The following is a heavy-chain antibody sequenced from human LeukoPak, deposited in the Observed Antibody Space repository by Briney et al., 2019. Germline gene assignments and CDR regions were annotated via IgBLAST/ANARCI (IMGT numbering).Heavy chain of an antibody. CDR2: ISGSGGST. Sequence: PGGSLRLSCAASGFTFSSYAMSWVRQAPGKGLEWVSAISGSGGSTYYADSVKGRFTISRDNSKNTLYLQMNSLRAEDTAVYYCAKGNLGGQLARYNWFDPWGQGTLVTVSS. D-gene: IGHD6-6*01. J-gene: IGHJ5*02. CDR1: GFTFSSYA. CDR3: AKGNLGGQLARYNWFDP. V-gene: IGHV3-23*01.